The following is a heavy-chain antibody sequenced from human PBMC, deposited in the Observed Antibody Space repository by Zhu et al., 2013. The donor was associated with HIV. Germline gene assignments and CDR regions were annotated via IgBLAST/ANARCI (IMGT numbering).Heavy chain of an antibody. V-gene: IGHV1-24*01. CDR1: GYTLSELS. Sequence: QAQLVQSGAEVKKPGASVKVSCKVSGYTLSELSMHWVRRAPGKGLEWMGGFDPEDGKAIYVQKFQGRVTMTEDTSTGTAYMELSSLRSEDTAVYYCATARQRRELRVFYFDYWGQGTLVAVSS. CDR2: FDPEDGKA. CDR3: ATARQRRELRVFYFDY. J-gene: IGHJ4*02. D-gene: IGHD3-16*01.